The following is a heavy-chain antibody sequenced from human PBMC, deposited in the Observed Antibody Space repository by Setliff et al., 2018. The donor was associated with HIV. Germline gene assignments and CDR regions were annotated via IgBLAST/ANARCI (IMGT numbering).Heavy chain of an antibody. D-gene: IGHD6-6*01. CDR2: ISGYKGNT. CDR3: ARGRISVEAAPLGWFDP. V-gene: IGHV1-18*01. J-gene: IGHJ5*02. CDR1: GYTFTNYA. Sequence: GASVKVSRKASGYTFTNYAISWIRQAPGQGLEWLGWISGYKGNTNYAQKLQGRVTMTTETSTSTAYMELRSLRSDDTAVYYCARGRISVEAAPLGWFDPWGQGTLVTVSS.